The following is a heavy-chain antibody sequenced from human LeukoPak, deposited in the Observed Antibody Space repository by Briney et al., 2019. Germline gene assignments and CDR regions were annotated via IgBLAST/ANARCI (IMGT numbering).Heavy chain of an antibody. V-gene: IGHV3-23*01. Sequence: GGSRRLSCAASGFTFSSYAMTWVRQAPGKGLEWVSGISGSGGSTYFADSVKGRFTISRDNSKNTLYLQMNSLRAEDTAVYYCAKGTLAHYYDSSGYYHLSFDYWGQGTLVTVSS. CDR2: ISGSGGST. J-gene: IGHJ4*02. CDR3: AKGTLAHYYDSSGYYHLSFDY. D-gene: IGHD3-22*01. CDR1: GFTFSSYA.